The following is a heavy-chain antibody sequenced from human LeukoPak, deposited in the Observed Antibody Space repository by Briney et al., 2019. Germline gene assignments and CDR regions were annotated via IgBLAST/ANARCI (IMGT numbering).Heavy chain of an antibody. Sequence: GGFLRLSCAASGFTFSSYWMNWARQAPGKGLEWVASINHNGNVNYYVDSVKGRFTISRDNAKNSPYLQMSNLRAEDTAVYFCAKGGGLDVWGQGATVTVSS. J-gene: IGHJ6*02. CDR1: GFTFSSYW. CDR3: AKGGGLDV. V-gene: IGHV3-7*03. CDR2: INHNGNVN. D-gene: IGHD3-16*01.